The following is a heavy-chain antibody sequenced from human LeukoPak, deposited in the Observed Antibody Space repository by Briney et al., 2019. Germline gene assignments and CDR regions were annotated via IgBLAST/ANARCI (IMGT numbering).Heavy chain of an antibody. D-gene: IGHD6-19*01. Sequence: GGSLRLSCAASGFTFSSYGMHWVRQAPGKGLEWVAFIRYDGSNKYYADSVKGRFTISRDNSKNTLYLQMNSLRAEDTAVYYCAKDVSSGSYSDSWGQGTLVTVSS. J-gene: IGHJ4*02. CDR1: GFTFSSYG. V-gene: IGHV3-30*02. CDR2: IRYDGSNK. CDR3: AKDVSSGSYSDS.